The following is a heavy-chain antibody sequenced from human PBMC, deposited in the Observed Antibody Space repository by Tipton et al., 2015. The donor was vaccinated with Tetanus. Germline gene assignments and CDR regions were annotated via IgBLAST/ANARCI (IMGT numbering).Heavy chain of an antibody. CDR3: AREAGCSGGSCFSGDFDN. CDR2: SWYDGTDK. Sequence: TASGFIFSSYGIHWVRQAPGKGLEWVAVSWYDGTDKYYADSVKGRFTISRDNSKNTLYLQMNSLRAEDTAVYYCAREAGCSGGSCFSGDFDNWGQGTQVTVSS. V-gene: IGHV3-33*01. CDR1: GFIFSSYG. J-gene: IGHJ4*02. D-gene: IGHD2-15*01.